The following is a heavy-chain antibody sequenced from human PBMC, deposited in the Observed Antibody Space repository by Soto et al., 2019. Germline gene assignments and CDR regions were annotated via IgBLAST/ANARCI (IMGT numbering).Heavy chain of an antibody. CDR1: GFTFSTYS. CDR3: TRDRGYGYGMDV. V-gene: IGHV3-48*01. Sequence: EVQLVESGGGLVQPGVSLRLSCAASGFTFSTYSMNWVRQAPGKGLEWISYITKSSRTIYYADSVKGRFTISRDNAKNSLLRQRSSVRAEDTAVYYCTRDRGYGYGMDVWGQGTTVTVSS. D-gene: IGHD5-12*01. CDR2: ITKSSRTI. J-gene: IGHJ6*02.